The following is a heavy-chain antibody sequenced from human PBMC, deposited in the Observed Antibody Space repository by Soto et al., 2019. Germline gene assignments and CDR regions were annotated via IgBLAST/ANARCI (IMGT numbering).Heavy chain of an antibody. J-gene: IGHJ6*02. Sequence: PGGSLRLSCAASGFTFSSYWMSWVRQAPGKGLEWVANIKQDGSEKYYVDSVKGRFTISRDNAKNSLYLQMNSLGAEDTAANYCARLGRPNNWKSDYYGMDVWGQGTTVTVSS. CDR2: IKQDGSEK. CDR1: GFTFSSYW. V-gene: IGHV3-7*03. CDR3: ARLGRPNNWKSDYYGMDV. D-gene: IGHD1-20*01.